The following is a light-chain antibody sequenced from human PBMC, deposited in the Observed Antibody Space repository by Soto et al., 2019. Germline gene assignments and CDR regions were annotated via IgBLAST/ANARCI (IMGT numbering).Light chain of an antibody. CDR3: QQSYSTRIT. CDR2: AAS. CDR1: QSISSY. J-gene: IGKJ5*01. V-gene: IGKV1-39*01. Sequence: DIHMTQSPSSLSASVGYRFTITCRASQSISSYLNWYQQKPGKAPKLLIYAASSLQSGVPSRFSGSGSGTDCTLTISSLQPEDFEPYYCQQSYSTRITFGQGTRLEIK.